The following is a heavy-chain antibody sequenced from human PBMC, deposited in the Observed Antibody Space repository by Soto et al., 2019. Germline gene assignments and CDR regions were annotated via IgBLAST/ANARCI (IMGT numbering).Heavy chain of an antibody. Sequence: EVQLLESGGGLVQPGGSLRLSCAASGFTFSSYAMWWVPQAPGKGLECVSAISGGGDTTYYADSVKGRFTISRDPSKNTLCLQMNSLRAEDTAVSYCAFNSGSGSYYFDYWGQGTLFTVSS. CDR2: ISGGGDTT. J-gene: IGHJ4*02. CDR1: GFTFSSYA. CDR3: AFNSGSGSYYFDY. V-gene: IGHV3-23*01. D-gene: IGHD3-10*01.